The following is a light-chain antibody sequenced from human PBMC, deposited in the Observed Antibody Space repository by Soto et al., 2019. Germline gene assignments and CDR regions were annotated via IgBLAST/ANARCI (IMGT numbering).Light chain of an antibody. CDR2: DAS. J-gene: IGKJ1*01. CDR3: QQRISWPPWT. Sequence: EIVLTQSPATLSLSPGERATLSCRASQSVSSYLAWYQQKPVQAPRLLIYDASNRATGMPARFSGSGSGTDFTLTISSLEPEDFAVYYCQQRISWPPWTFGQGTKVEIK. CDR1: QSVSSY. V-gene: IGKV3-11*01.